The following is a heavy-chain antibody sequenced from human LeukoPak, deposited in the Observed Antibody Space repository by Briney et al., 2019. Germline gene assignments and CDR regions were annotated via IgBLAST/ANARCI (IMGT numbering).Heavy chain of an antibody. Sequence: SETLSLTCTVSGGSISSGGYYWSWIRQHPGKGLEWIGYIYYSGSTYYNPSLRSRITISLDTSKNQFSLKLSSVIAADTAVYYCARLRHNGYSYGYVGYWGQGTLVTVSS. CDR3: ARLRHNGYSYGYVGY. D-gene: IGHD5-18*01. CDR1: GGSISSGGYY. CDR2: IYYSGST. J-gene: IGHJ4*02. V-gene: IGHV4-31*03.